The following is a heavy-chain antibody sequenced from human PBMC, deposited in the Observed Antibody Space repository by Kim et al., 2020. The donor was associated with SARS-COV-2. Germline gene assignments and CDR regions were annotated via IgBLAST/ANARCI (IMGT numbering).Heavy chain of an antibody. CDR3: ARVGQFDWRDY. CDR2: IYYSGST. V-gene: IGHV4-31*03. J-gene: IGHJ4*02. CDR1: GGSISSGGYY. Sequence: SETLSLTCTVSGGSISSGGYYWSWIRQHPGKGLEWIGYIYYSGSTYYNPSLKSRVTISVDTSKNQFSLKLSSVTDADTAVYYCARVGQFDWRDYWGQGTLLTVSS. D-gene: IGHD3-9*01.